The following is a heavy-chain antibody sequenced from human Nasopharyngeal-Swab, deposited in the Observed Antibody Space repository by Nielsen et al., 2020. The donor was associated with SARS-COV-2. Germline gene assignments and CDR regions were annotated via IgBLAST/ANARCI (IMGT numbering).Heavy chain of an antibody. D-gene: IGHD1-26*01. J-gene: IGHJ4*02. CDR1: GFIFSSYV. Sequence: LKISCSASGFIFSSYVMHWVRQAPGKGLEYVSGISSNGGSTYYADSVKGRFTISRDNSKNTRYLQMSSLRAEDTAVYYCVRGGWEVLRVLAYWGQGTLVTVSS. CDR3: VRGGWEVLRVLAY. CDR2: ISSNGGST. V-gene: IGHV3-64D*06.